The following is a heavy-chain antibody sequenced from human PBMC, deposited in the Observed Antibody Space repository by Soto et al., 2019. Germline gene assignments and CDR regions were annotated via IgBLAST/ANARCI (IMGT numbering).Heavy chain of an antibody. Sequence: GGSLRLSGAASGFTVSSNYMRWVRQTPGKGLEWVSVFYSGGSTYYADSVKGRFTISRDNSKNTLYLQMNSLRAEDTAVYYCARLDIAAAGDFGYWGQGTLVTVSS. CDR3: ARLDIAAAGDFGY. CDR1: GFTVSSNY. CDR2: FYSGGST. J-gene: IGHJ4*02. V-gene: IGHV3-53*01. D-gene: IGHD6-13*01.